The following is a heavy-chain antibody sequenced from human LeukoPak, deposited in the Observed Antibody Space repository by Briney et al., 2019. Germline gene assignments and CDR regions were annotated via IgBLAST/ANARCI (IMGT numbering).Heavy chain of an antibody. CDR2: INPSGGST. J-gene: IGHJ6*02. CDR1: GYTFTSYY. D-gene: IGHD6-19*01. V-gene: IGHV1-46*01. CDR3: ARDRGYGAAVSSGWYYYGMDV. Sequence: ASVKVSCKASGYTFTSYYMHWVRQAPGQGLEWMGIINPSGGSTSYAQKFQGRVTMTRDTSTSTVYMELSSLRAEDTAVYYCARDRGYGAAVSSGWYYYGMDVWGQGTTVTVSS.